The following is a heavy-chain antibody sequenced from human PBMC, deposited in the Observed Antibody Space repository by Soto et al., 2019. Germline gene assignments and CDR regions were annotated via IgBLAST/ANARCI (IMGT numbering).Heavy chain of an antibody. Sequence: SVKVSCKASGGTFSSYAISGVREAPGQGLEWMGGIIPIFGTANYAQKFQGRVTITADEYTSTAYMELSSLRSEDTAVYYCARDSSSGPYFDYWGQRTLLAVSS. J-gene: IGHJ4*02. D-gene: IGHD3-22*01. CDR2: IIPIFGTA. CDR3: ARDSSSGPYFDY. CDR1: GGTFSSYA. V-gene: IGHV1-69*13.